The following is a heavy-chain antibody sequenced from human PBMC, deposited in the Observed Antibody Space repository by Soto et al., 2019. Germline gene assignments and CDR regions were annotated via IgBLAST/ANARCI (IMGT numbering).Heavy chain of an antibody. CDR2: INPNSGET. CDR1: GYTFTGYY. J-gene: IGHJ6*02. CDR3: ARVGYCSSTSCPEGMDV. D-gene: IGHD2-2*01. V-gene: IGHV1-2*04. Sequence: ASVKVSCKASGYTFTGYYMHWVRQAPGQGLEWMGWINPNSGETNYAQKFQGWVTMTRDTSISTAYMELSRLRSDDTAVYYGARVGYCSSTSCPEGMDVWGQGTTVTVSS.